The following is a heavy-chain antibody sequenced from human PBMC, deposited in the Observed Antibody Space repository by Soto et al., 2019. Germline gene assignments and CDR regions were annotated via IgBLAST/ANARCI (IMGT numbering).Heavy chain of an antibody. D-gene: IGHD3-10*01. J-gene: IGHJ4*02. CDR1: GGTFSSYA. CDR2: IIPIFGTA. CDR3: ARGFGELLEYYFDY. Sequence: QVQLVQSGAEVKKPGSSVKVSCKASGGTFSSYAISWVRQAPGQGLEWMGGIIPIFGTANYAQKFQGRGTITADESTSTAYMELSSLRSEDTAVYYCARGFGELLEYYFDYWGQGTLVTVSS. V-gene: IGHV1-69*01.